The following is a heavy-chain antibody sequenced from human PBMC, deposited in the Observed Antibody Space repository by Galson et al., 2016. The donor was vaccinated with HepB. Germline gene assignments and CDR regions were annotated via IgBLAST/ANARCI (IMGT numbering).Heavy chain of an antibody. CDR1: GYTFNSYG. J-gene: IGHJ5*01. Sequence: SVKVSCKASGYTFNSYGISWVRQAPGQGLEWMGWSSGNSGNTNYAQKFRGRVRMTTDTSTGTAYMELRSLRSDDTAVYYCARARKRLRLGEFPDYSENNGITLGDSWGQGTLVTVSS. CDR3: ARARKRLRLGEFPDYSENNGITLGDS. D-gene: IGHD3-16*01. CDR2: SSGNSGNT. V-gene: IGHV1-18*01.